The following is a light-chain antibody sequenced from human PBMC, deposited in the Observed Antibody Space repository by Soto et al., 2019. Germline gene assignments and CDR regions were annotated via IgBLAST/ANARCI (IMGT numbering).Light chain of an antibody. CDR2: EVS. J-gene: IGLJ1*01. CDR1: SSDVGGYNL. CDR3: CSYAGSSTFEGLYV. Sequence: QSVLTQPRSVSGSPGQSVTVSCTGTSSDVGGYNLVSWYQQHPGKAPKLMIYEVSKRPSGVSNRCSGSKSGNTASLTISGLQAEDEADYYCCSYAGSSTFEGLYVFGTGTKVTVL. V-gene: IGLV2-23*02.